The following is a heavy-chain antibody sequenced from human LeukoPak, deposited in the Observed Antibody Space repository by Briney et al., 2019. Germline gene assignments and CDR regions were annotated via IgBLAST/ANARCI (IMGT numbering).Heavy chain of an antibody. CDR1: GGSINSYY. Sequence: SETLSLTCTVSGGSINSYYWSWIRQPPRKELEWIGYIYYSGSTEYNPSLKSRVTISVDTSKNQFSLKMSSVTAADTAVYYCARARDGHINNWFDPWGQGTLVTVSS. J-gene: IGHJ5*02. V-gene: IGHV4-59*01. CDR2: IYYSGST. D-gene: IGHD5-24*01. CDR3: ARARDGHINNWFDP.